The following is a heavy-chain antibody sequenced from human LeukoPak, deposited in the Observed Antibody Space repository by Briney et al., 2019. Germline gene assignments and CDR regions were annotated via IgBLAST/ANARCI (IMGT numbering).Heavy chain of an antibody. CDR3: ARGKTYYDFWSGYHPIDS. J-gene: IGHJ4*02. Sequence: SETLSLTCAVYGGSFSGYYWSWIRQPPGKGLEWIGEINHSGSTNYNPSLKSRVTISVDTSKNQFSLKLSSVTAADTAVYYCARGKTYYDFWSGYHPIDSWGQGTLVTVSS. CDR1: GGSFSGYY. V-gene: IGHV4-34*01. D-gene: IGHD3-3*01. CDR2: INHSGST.